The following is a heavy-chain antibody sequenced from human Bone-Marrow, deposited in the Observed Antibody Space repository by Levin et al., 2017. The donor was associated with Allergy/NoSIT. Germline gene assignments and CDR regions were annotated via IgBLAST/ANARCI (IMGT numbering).Heavy chain of an antibody. CDR1: GDSVSSGLYS. CDR2: IYYSGST. J-gene: IGHJ4*02. V-gene: IGHV4-61*01. CDR3: ARVPSIAVASYYFDY. D-gene: IGHD6-19*01. Sequence: GSLRLSCTVSGDSVSSGLYSWSWIRQPPGKGLEWIGYIYYSGSTYYNPSLKSRVTISLDTSKSQFSLKLSSVTAADTAVYYCARVPSIAVASYYFDYWGQGTLVTVSS.